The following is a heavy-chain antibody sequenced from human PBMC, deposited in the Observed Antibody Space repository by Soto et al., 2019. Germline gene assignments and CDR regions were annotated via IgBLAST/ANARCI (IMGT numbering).Heavy chain of an antibody. Sequence: GASVKVSCKASGYTFTSYYMHWVRQAPGQGLEWMGRINPSGGSTSYAQKFQGRVTMTRDTSTSTVYMELSSLRSEDTAVYYCARDLRYCSGGSCYRYYFDYWGRGTLVTVSS. CDR1: GYTFTSYY. CDR2: INPSGGST. D-gene: IGHD2-15*01. V-gene: IGHV1-46*01. J-gene: IGHJ4*02. CDR3: ARDLRYCSGGSCYRYYFDY.